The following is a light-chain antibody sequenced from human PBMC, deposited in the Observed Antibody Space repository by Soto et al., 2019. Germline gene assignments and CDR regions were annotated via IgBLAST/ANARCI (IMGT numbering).Light chain of an antibody. CDR3: QQTNSFPLT. V-gene: IGKV3-11*01. J-gene: IGKJ4*01. Sequence: EVVLTQSPATLSLSPGERATLSCRASQSLNRDLAWYQQKPGQSPRLLIFGASIRATGIPARFSGSGSGTDFTLTISSLQPEDFATYYCQQTNSFPLTFGGGTKVDIK. CDR2: GAS. CDR1: QSLNRD.